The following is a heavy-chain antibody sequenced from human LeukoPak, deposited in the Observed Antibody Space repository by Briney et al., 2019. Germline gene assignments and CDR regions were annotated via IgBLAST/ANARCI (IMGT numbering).Heavy chain of an antibody. V-gene: IGHV4-61*08. CDR3: ARELFGIVGAYYYYYGMDV. J-gene: IGHJ6*02. CDR2: IYYSGST. D-gene: IGHD1-26*01. CDR1: GGSISSGDYY. Sequence: SETLSLTCTVSGGSISSGDYYWSWIRQPPGKGLEWIGYIYYSGSTNYNPSLKSRVTISVDTSKNQFSLKLSSVTAADTAVYYCARELFGIVGAYYYYYGMDVWGQGTTVTVSS.